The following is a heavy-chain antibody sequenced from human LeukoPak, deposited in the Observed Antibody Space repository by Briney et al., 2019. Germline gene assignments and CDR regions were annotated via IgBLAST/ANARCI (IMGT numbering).Heavy chain of an antibody. J-gene: IGHJ4*02. CDR2: ISAYNGNT. CDR3: ARLREGMIVVIFDY. CDR1: GYTFTIYG. D-gene: IGHD3-22*01. V-gene: IGHV1-18*01. Sequence: ASVTVSFTSSGYTFTIYGISWVRQAPGQGLERMGWISAYNGNTNYAQKLQGRVTITTDTYTSTAYMELRSLRSDDTAVYYCARLREGMIVVIFDYWGQGTLVTVSS.